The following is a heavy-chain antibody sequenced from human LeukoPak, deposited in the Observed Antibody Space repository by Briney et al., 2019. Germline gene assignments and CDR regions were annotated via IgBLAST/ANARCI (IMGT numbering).Heavy chain of an antibody. V-gene: IGHV1-45*02. CDR1: GGTFRSNA. J-gene: IGHJ3*02. Sequence: SVKVSCKASGGTFRSNAISWVRQAPGQALEWMGWITPFNGNTNYAQKFQDRVTITRDRSMSTAYMELSSLRSEDTAMYYCAAPTTVTTSGAFDIWGQGTMVTVSS. CDR3: AAPTTVTTSGAFDI. D-gene: IGHD4-17*01. CDR2: ITPFNGNT.